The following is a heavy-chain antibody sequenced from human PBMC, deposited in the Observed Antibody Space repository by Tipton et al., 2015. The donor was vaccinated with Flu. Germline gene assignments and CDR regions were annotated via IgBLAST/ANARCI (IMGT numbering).Heavy chain of an antibody. Sequence: TLSLTCSVSGDSIGSPYYWAWIRQLPGKGLQWIGCIYYSGSTYYNPSLKSRVSISVDSSKNQFSLTLSSVTAADTAVYYCARAGSTVTRYFDYWGQGSLVTVSS. D-gene: IGHD4-11*01. CDR2: IYYSGST. CDR1: GDSIGSPYY. V-gene: IGHV4-31*03. CDR3: ARAGSTVTRYFDY. J-gene: IGHJ4*02.